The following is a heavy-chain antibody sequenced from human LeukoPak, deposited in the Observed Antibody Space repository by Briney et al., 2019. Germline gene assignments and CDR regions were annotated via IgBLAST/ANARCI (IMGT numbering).Heavy chain of an antibody. CDR1: GFTLSTYW. CDR3: AKGVSWYYFDY. D-gene: IGHD6-13*01. V-gene: IGHV3-7*02. J-gene: IGHJ4*02. CDR2: IKQDGSDQ. Sequence: PGGSLRLSCGASGFTLSTYWMSWVRQAPGKGLEWVANIKQDGSDQYYVDSVKGRFTISRDNAKNTLYLQMNSLSAEDTAVYYCAKGVSWYYFDYWGQGTLVTVSS.